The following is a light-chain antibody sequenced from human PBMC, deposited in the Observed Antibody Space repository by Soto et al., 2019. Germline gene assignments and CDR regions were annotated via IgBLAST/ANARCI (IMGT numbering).Light chain of an antibody. Sequence: NFMLTQPHSLSESPGKTVTISCTRSSGGIASNFVQWYQQRPGSSHTTVIYEDDQRPSGVPDRFSGSIDSSSNTASLTISGLKTEDEADYFCQSYDDNTVVYGGGTQLTVL. CDR1: SGGIASNF. V-gene: IGLV6-57*01. CDR2: EDD. CDR3: QSYDDNTVV. J-gene: IGLJ2*01.